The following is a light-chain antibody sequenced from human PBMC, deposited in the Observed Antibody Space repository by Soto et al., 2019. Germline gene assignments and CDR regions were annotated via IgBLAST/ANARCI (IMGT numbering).Light chain of an antibody. V-gene: IGLV2-14*01. CDR2: EVS. CDR3: SSYTSSSKV. J-gene: IGLJ1*01. Sequence: QSALTQPASVSGSPGQSITISCTGTSSDVGGYNYVSWYQQHPGKAPKLMIYEVSNRPSGVSNRFSGSKSGNTASLTISGLQDEDEADYYCSSYTSSSKVFGTGTKLTVL. CDR1: SSDVGGYNY.